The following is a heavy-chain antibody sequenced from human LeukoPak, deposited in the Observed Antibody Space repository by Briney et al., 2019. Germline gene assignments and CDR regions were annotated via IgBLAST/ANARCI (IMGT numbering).Heavy chain of an antibody. D-gene: IGHD3-3*01. CDR2: ISGDGGSA. Sequence: PGGSLRLSCAASGFTFDDYAMHWVRQAPGEGLEWVSLISGDGGSAYYADSVKGRFTISRDNSKNSLYLQMNSLRTEDTALYYCAKGGHDFWSGYFFDYWGQGTLVTVSS. CDR1: GFTFDDYA. V-gene: IGHV3-43*02. J-gene: IGHJ4*02. CDR3: AKGGHDFWSGYFFDY.